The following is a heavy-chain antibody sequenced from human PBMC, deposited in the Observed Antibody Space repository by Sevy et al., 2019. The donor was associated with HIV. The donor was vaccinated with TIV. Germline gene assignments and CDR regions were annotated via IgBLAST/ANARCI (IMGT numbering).Heavy chain of an antibody. V-gene: IGHV3-74*01. CDR1: GFTFSNYY. CDR2: LNGGGRDI. CDR3: FVRSRGSSEIDY. Sequence: GGSLRLSCAASGFTFSNYYMNWVRQGPGEGLVWVTRLNGGGRDISYAGSVRGRFTISRDNPKNTLYLQMSSLRCEDTAVYYCFVRSRGSSEIDYWGQGTLVTVSS. J-gene: IGHJ4*02. D-gene: IGHD6-19*01.